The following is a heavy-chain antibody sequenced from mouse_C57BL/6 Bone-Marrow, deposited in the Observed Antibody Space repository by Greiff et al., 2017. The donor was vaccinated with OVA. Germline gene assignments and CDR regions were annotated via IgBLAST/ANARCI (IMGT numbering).Heavy chain of an antibody. CDR1: GYTFTSYW. Sequence: QVQLQQSGAELVKPGASVKLSCKASGYTFTSYWMHWVKQRPGQGLEWIGMIHPNSGSTNYNEKFKSKATLTVDKSSSTAYMQLSSLTSEDSAVYYCAREVWSLEDYWGQGTSVTVSS. D-gene: IGHD2-10*02. CDR3: AREVWSLEDY. V-gene: IGHV1-64*01. CDR2: IHPNSGST. J-gene: IGHJ4*01.